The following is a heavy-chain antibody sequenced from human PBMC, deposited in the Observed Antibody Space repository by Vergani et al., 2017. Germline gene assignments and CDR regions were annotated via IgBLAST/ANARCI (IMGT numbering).Heavy chain of an antibody. CDR3: ARLVYDFWSGYYSGGFDY. CDR2: IYYSGST. D-gene: IGHD3-3*01. CDR1: GGSISSHY. J-gene: IGHJ4*02. V-gene: IGHV4-59*11. Sequence: QVQLQQWGAGLLKPSETLSLTCTVSGGSISSHYWSWIRQPPGKGLEWIGYIYYSGSTNYNPSLKSRVTISVDTSQNQFSLKLSSVTAADTAVYYCARLVYDFWSGYYSGGFDYWGQGTLVTVSS.